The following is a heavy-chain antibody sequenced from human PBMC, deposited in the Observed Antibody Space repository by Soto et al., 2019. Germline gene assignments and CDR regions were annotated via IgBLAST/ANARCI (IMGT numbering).Heavy chain of an antibody. Sequence: QITLKESGPTLVKPTQTLTLTCTFSGFSLSTSGVGVGWIRQPPGKALEWLALIYWDDDKRYSPSLKSRLTITQDPPKNQVVPTMTNMDPLDTATYYCAHSTGYCSSTSCIFDYWGQGTLVTVSS. CDR1: GFSLSTSGVG. J-gene: IGHJ4*02. V-gene: IGHV2-5*02. CDR3: AHSTGYCSSTSCIFDY. CDR2: IYWDDDK. D-gene: IGHD2-2*01.